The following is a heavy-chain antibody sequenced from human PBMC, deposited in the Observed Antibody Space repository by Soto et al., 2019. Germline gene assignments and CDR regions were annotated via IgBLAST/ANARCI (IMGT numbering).Heavy chain of an antibody. D-gene: IGHD2-15*01. Sequence: QAQLVESGGGVVQPGRSLRLSCAASGFTFSNSGMHWVRQAPGKGLEWVALISHDGNNKLYADSVKGRFTISRDNSKNTVYLQMNSLRTEDTAVYYCAKGCAGGTSCFDIDYWGQGTLVSVSS. CDR3: AKGCAGGTSCFDIDY. V-gene: IGHV3-30*18. CDR2: ISHDGNNK. J-gene: IGHJ4*02. CDR1: GFTFSNSG.